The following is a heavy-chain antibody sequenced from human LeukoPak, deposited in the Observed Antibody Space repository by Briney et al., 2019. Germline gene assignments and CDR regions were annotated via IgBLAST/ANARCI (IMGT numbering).Heavy chain of an antibody. V-gene: IGHV1-58*02. D-gene: IGHD1-7*01. CDR3: AAGPRYNWNYVGGDY. CDR2: IVVGSGNT. J-gene: IGHJ4*02. CDR1: GFTFTGSA. Sequence: SVKVSCKASGFTFTGSAMQWVRQARGQRLEWIGWIVVGSGNTNYAQKFQERVTITRDMSTSTAYMELSSLRSEDTAVYYCAAGPRYNWNYVGGDYWGQGTLVTVSS.